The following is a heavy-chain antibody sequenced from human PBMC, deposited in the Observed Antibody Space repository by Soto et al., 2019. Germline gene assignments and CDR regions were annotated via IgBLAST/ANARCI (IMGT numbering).Heavy chain of an antibody. V-gene: IGHV3-15*07. J-gene: IGHJ4*01. CDR3: TKDSYSTIIIVHFDY. CDR2: IKSKTDGGTT. D-gene: IGHD3-22*01. Sequence: VGSLRLSCAASGFSFTNAWINWVRQAPGKGLEWVGRIKSKTDGGTTDYAEPVKGRFAISRDDSNNMVYLQMNSLKIEDTAVYYCTKDSYSTIIIVHFDYWGHGTLVTVSS. CDR1: GFSFTNAW.